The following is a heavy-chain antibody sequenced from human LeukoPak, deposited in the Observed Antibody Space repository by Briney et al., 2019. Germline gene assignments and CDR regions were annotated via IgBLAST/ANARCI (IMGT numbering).Heavy chain of an antibody. CDR1: GCALSSFY. Sequence: KPSETLSLTCTGSGCALSSFYWSCIRQPPGKGLEWVGSTQYSRSTNYNSSLKSRVTISFDTSKNQFSLKVSSVTAADTAVYYCARGVSGYDWFLDYWGQGTLVTVSS. J-gene: IGHJ4*02. CDR3: ARGVSGYDWFLDY. V-gene: IGHV4-59*01. D-gene: IGHD5-12*01. CDR2: TQYSRST.